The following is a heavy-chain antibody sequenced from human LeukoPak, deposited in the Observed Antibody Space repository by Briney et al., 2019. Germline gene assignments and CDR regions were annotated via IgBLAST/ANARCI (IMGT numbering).Heavy chain of an antibody. V-gene: IGHV3-30-3*01. J-gene: IGHJ4*02. D-gene: IGHD6-6*01. Sequence: SGGSLRLSCAASGFTFSSYAMHWVRLAPGKGLEWVAVISYDGSNKYYADSVKGRFTISRDNSKNTLYLQMNSLRAEDTAVYYCARLYSSSDDYWGQGTLVTVSS. CDR3: ARLYSSSDDY. CDR2: ISYDGSNK. CDR1: GFTFSSYA.